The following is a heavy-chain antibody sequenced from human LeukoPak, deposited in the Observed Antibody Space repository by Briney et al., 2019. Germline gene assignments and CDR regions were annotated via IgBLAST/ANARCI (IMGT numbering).Heavy chain of an antibody. CDR3: AGLPGEWLLSNYHYYHMDV. J-gene: IGHJ6*03. CDR2: IIPIFGTA. V-gene: IGHV1-69*06. D-gene: IGHD3-3*01. CDR1: GGTFSSYA. Sequence: GASVKVSCKASGGTFSSYAISWVRQAPGQGLEWMGGIIPIFGTANYAQKFQGRVTITADKSTSTAYMELSSLRSEDTAVYYCAGLPGEWLLSNYHYYHMDVWGKGTTVTVSS.